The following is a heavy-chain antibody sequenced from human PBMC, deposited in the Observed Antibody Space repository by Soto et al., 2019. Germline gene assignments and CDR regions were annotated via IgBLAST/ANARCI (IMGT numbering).Heavy chain of an antibody. D-gene: IGHD3-22*01. J-gene: IGHJ3*02. Sequence: SLRLSCSVSGFTLNTYSMHWVRQAPGKGLEWVAVVSFDGVNKHYRDSVKGRFTISRDIAKNMLYLQMNSLRAEDTAVYYCAKDRGYYYDSSGYGLGAFDIWGQGTMVTVSS. CDR2: VSFDGVNK. V-gene: IGHV3-30-3*01. CDR3: AKDRGYYYDSSGYGLGAFDI. CDR1: GFTLNTYS.